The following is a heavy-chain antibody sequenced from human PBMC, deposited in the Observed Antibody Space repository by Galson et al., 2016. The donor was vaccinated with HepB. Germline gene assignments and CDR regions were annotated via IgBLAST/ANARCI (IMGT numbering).Heavy chain of an antibody. CDR3: ARGYSYGEGRLDH. CDR1: GFTFSSHG. V-gene: IGHV3-7*03. J-gene: IGHJ4*02. D-gene: IGHD5-18*01. CDR2: IKQDGSER. Sequence: SLRLSCAASGFTFSSHGMSWVRQAPGKGLEWVANIKQDGSERYFGELVKGRFTISRDDAKNSVYLQMNNLRPEDTALYYCARGYSYGEGRLDHWGQGTLVTVSS.